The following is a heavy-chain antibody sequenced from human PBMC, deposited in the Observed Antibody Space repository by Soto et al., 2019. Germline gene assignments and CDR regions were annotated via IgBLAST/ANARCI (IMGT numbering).Heavy chain of an antibody. CDR3: AIDPNFAAPGGMDV. Sequence: PSEPLSLTCTVSGVSISSGAYYWSWIRQHPGKGLEWIGYIYYSGGTYYNPSLKSRVTISVDTSKSQFSLKLSSVTAADTAVYYCAIDPNFAAPGGMDVWCQRTMFTGAS. V-gene: IGHV4-31*03. D-gene: IGHD3-3*01. J-gene: IGHJ6*02. CDR2: IYYSGGT. CDR1: GVSISSGAYY.